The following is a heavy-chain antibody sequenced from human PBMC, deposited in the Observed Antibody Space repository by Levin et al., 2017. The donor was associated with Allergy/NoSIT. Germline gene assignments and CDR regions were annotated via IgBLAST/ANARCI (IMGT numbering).Heavy chain of an antibody. CDR1: GYSFSNFW. CDR3: AKFLKSTSSEVDYYYYGMDV. CDR2: FYPGNSET. V-gene: IGHV5-51*01. D-gene: IGHD6-6*01. Sequence: NPGGSLRLSCKASGYSFSNFWIGWVRQMPGRGLEWMGAFYPGNSETTYSPSFQGQVTISADKSISTAYLQWSSLKASDTATYYCAKFLKSTSSEVDYYYYGMDVWGQGTTVTVSS. J-gene: IGHJ6*02.